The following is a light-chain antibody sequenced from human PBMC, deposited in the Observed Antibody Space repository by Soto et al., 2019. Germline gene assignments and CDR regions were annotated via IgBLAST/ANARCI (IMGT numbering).Light chain of an antibody. V-gene: IGKV3-15*01. CDR3: QQSNNWPPLT. CDR2: GVS. J-gene: IGKJ4*01. Sequence: EIVLTQSPATLSLSPGETATLSCRASQSVAGNLAWYQQTPGQPPRLLIYGVSTRATGVPARFSGSGSETDFSLTISSLQIEDFALYYCQQSNNWPPLTFGGGTKVDNK. CDR1: QSVAGN.